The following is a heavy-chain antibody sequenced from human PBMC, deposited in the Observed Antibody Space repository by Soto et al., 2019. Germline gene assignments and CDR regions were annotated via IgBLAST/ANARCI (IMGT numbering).Heavy chain of an antibody. J-gene: IGHJ6*02. V-gene: IGHV1-69*01. D-gene: IGHD3-22*01. CDR2: TIPMFGTP. Sequence: VQLERSETEVRKPGASVRVSCKASGGTFSKYAFSWVRQAPGQGLEWLGGTIPMFGTPNYAQKFQGRVAISADESTATVYMELSSLRSEDTAVYFCARPLRDRNYYYGMAVWGQGTTVTVSS. CDR3: ARPLRDRNYYYGMAV. CDR1: GGTFSKYA.